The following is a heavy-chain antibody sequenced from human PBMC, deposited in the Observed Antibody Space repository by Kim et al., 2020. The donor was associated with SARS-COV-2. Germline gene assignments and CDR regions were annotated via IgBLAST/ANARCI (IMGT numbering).Heavy chain of an antibody. Sequence: GGSLRLSCAASGFTFSSFGMHWVRQAPGKGLEWVAVIWYDGSGKIYAASVKGRFTISRDNSKNTLYLQMNSLRAEDTAVYYCARGETYYDSSGYPYCFDYWGQGTLVTVSS. CDR2: IWYDGSGK. J-gene: IGHJ4*02. CDR1: GFTFSSFG. CDR3: ARGETYYDSSGYPYCFDY. V-gene: IGHV3-33*01. D-gene: IGHD3-22*01.